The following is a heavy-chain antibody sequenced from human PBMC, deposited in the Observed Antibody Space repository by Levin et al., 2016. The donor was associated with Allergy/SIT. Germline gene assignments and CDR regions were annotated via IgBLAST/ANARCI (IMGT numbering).Heavy chain of an antibody. V-gene: IGHV1-46*01. CDR1: GYRFSDYY. CDR3: ATDKGPHAFDI. CDR2: NNPSGGST. Sequence: ASVKVSCKASGYRFSDYYMHWVRQAPGQGLEWMGINNPSGGSTSYAQKFQGRVTMTRDTSTSTAYMELSSLRSDDTAMYYCATDKGPHAFDIWDHGTMVTVSS. J-gene: IGHJ3*02.